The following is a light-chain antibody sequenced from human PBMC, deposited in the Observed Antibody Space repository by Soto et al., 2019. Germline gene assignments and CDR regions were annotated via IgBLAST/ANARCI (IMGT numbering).Light chain of an antibody. J-gene: IGKJ1*01. V-gene: IGKV3-15*01. CDR2: DIS. CDR3: QQYDKWPRT. Sequence: EISMTQFPAILSASPGEGATLSCRAAQDVTTNFAWYQLRRGQPPRLLIYDISTRATGVPARFSGSGSGTEFTLTISGLQSEDFALYYCQQYDKWPRTFGQGTKVEIK. CDR1: QDVTTN.